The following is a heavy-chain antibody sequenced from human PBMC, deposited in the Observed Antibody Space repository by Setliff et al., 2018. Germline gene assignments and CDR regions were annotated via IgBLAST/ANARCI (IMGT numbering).Heavy chain of an antibody. D-gene: IGHD1-26*01. V-gene: IGHV5-51*01. CDR3: ARSLVGATYSVYFDN. CDR2: IYPVDSDT. Sequence: GESLKISCKGSGYSFTSYWIGWVRQMPGKGLEWMGFIYPVDSDTRYSPSFQGQVTISADKSISTAYLQWSSLKASDTAMYYCARSLVGATYSVYFDNCGQGALVTVSS. CDR1: GYSFTSYW. J-gene: IGHJ4*02.